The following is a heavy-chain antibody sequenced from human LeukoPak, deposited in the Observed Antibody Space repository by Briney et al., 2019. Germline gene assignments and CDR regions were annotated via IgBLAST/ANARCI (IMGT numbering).Heavy chain of an antibody. CDR2: IYPGDSDT. J-gene: IGHJ5*02. Sequence: GESLKISCKGSGYSFTSYWIGWVRQMPGKGLEWMGIIYPGDSDTRYSPSFQGQVTISADKSISTAYLQWSSLKASDTAMYYCARSLYGDYVLSWFDPWGQGTLVTVSS. D-gene: IGHD4-17*01. CDR3: ARSLYGDYVLSWFDP. CDR1: GYSFTSYW. V-gene: IGHV5-51*01.